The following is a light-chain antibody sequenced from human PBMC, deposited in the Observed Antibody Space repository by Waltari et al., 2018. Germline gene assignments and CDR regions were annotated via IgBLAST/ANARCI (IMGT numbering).Light chain of an antibody. CDR3: QSYDSSLSGVV. V-gene: IGLV1-40*01. Sequence: QSVLTQPPSVSGAPGQRVTISCTGSSSNIGAGYDVHWYQQLPGTAPKLLIYANSTRPPGVPDRFSGSKSGTSASLAITGLQAEDEADYYCQSYDSSLSGVVFGTGTKVTVL. CDR1: SSNIGAGYD. CDR2: ANS. J-gene: IGLJ1*01.